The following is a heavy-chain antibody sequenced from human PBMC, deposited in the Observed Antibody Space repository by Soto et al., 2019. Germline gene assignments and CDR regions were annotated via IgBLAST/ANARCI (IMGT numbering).Heavy chain of an antibody. CDR2: IVTVIDT. CDR1: GFTFSSYD. CDR3: ARAVVSCSGGSCHNWFDP. Sequence: GSLRLSCAASGFTFSSYDMHWVRQATGKGLELFSAIVTVIDTYYPDSVKGRFTISRENAKNSLYLQMNSLRAGDTAVYYCARAVVSCSGGSCHNWFDPWGQGTLVTVSS. D-gene: IGHD2-15*01. V-gene: IGHV3-13*01. J-gene: IGHJ5*02.